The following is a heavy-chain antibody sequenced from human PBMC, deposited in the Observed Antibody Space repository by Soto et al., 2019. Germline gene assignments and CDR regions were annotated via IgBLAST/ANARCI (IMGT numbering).Heavy chain of an antibody. CDR1: GGSLSTYY. CDR2: MSYSGSS. CDR3: ARTRITSTAATFDP. V-gene: IGHV4-59*01. J-gene: IGHJ5*02. D-gene: IGHD1-20*01. Sequence: PSDTLSLTCTVSGGSLSTYYWSWIRQPPGKGLEWIVYMSYSGSSNYNPSLKSRVIMSADTSKNQVSLKLSSVTAADTAIYYCARTRITSTAATFDPWGQGTLVTVSS.